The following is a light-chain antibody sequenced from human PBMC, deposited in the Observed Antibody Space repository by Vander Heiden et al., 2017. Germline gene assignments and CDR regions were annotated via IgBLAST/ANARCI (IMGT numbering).Light chain of an antibody. V-gene: IGKV1-33*01. CDR2: DAS. J-gene: IGKJ5*01. Sequence: DIQMTQSPSSLSASVGDRVTITCRASQDISNYLNWYQQKPGKAPKLLIYDASNLETGVPSRFSGSGSGTDFTFTISILQPEDIATYYCQEYYNLPITFGQWTRLEIK. CDR1: QDISNY. CDR3: QEYYNLPIT.